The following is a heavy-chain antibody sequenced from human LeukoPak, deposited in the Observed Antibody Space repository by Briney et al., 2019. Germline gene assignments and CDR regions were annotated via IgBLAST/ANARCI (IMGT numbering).Heavy chain of an antibody. Sequence: ASVKVSCKASGYTFTNYAINWVRQAPGQGLEWMGWISAYNGNTNYAQKLQGRVTMTTDTSTSTAYMELRSLRSDDTAVYYCARVLRVSRLNDAFDIWGQGTMVTVSS. CDR3: ARVLRVSRLNDAFDI. CDR1: GYTFTNYA. J-gene: IGHJ3*02. V-gene: IGHV1-18*01. D-gene: IGHD2-15*01. CDR2: ISAYNGNT.